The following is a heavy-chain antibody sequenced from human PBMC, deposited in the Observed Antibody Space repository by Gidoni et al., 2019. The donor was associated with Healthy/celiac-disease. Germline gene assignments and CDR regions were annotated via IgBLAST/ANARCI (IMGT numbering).Heavy chain of an antibody. D-gene: IGHD6-13*01. CDR3: TTDGSEAAAGHGHYYYYGMDV. CDR2: IKSKTDGGTT. Sequence: EVQLVESGGGLVKPGGSLRLSCAASGFTFSYAWLSCVLQAPGKGLECVGRIKSKTDGGTTDYAAPVKGRFTISRDDSKNTLYLQMNSLKTEDTAVYYCTTDGSEAAAGHGHYYYYGMDVWGQGTTVTVSS. J-gene: IGHJ6*02. CDR1: GFTFSYAW. V-gene: IGHV3-15*01.